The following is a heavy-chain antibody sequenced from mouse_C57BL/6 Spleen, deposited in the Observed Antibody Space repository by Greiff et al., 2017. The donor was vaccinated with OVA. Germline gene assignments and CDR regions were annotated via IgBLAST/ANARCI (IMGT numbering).Heavy chain of an antibody. CDR2: IHPNSGST. CDR3: ARDSNYENYFDY. CDR1: GYTFTSYW. Sequence: QVQLQQPGAELVKPGASVKLSCKASGYTFTSYWMHWVKQRPGQGLEWIGMIHPNSGSTNYNEKFKSKATLTVDKSSSTAYMRLSSLTSEDSAVYDCARDSNYENYFDYWGQGTTLTVSA. J-gene: IGHJ2*01. V-gene: IGHV1-64*01. D-gene: IGHD2-5*01.